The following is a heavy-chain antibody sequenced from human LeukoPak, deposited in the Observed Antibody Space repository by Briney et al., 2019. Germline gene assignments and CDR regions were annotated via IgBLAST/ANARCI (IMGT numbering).Heavy chain of an antibody. Sequence: GASVKVSCKTSGYTFTGYYIHWVRQAPGQGLEWMGWIDPNSGGTNYAQKFQGRVTMTRDTSISTAYMELSSLRSEDTAVYYCAREPRDIVVVPAALGNWFDPWGQGTLVTVSS. J-gene: IGHJ5*02. CDR3: AREPRDIVVVPAALGNWFDP. D-gene: IGHD2-2*01. CDR2: IDPNSGGT. V-gene: IGHV1-2*02. CDR1: GYTFTGYY.